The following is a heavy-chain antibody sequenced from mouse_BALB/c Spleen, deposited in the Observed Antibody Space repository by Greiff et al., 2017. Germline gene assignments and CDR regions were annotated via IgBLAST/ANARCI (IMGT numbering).Heavy chain of an antibody. CDR2: IWSGGST. Sequence: VKLVESGPGLVQPSQSLSITCTVSGFSLTSYGVHWVRQSPGKGLEWLGVIWSGGSTDYNAAFISRLSISKDNSKSQVFFKMNSLQANDTAIYYCASGAYWGQGTLVTVSA. CDR1: GFSLTSYG. V-gene: IGHV2-2*02. J-gene: IGHJ3*01. CDR3: ASGAY.